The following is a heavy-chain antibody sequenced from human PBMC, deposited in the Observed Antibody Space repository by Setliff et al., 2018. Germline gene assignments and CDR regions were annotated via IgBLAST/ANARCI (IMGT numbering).Heavy chain of an antibody. J-gene: IGHJ4*02. Sequence: SETLSLTCGVSGISISSGHYWGWIRQPPGKGLEWIATIYHKGRTYYNPSLDSRVTISLDTSKNHFSLRLSSVTAADTAVYYCASGLNNRDSTPGDYWGQGTLVTVSS. CDR2: IYHKGRT. D-gene: IGHD2-21*02. V-gene: IGHV4-38-2*01. CDR3: ASGLNNRDSTPGDY. CDR1: GISISSGHY.